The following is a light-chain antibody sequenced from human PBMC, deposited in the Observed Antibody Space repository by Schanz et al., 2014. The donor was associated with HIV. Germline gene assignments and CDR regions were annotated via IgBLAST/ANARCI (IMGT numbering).Light chain of an antibody. CDR2: GNN. V-gene: IGLV1-40*01. J-gene: IGLJ3*02. Sequence: QSVLTQPPSVSGAPGQRVTISCTGSSSNIGAGYDVNWYQQLPGTAPKLLIYGNNNRPSGVPDRFSGSGSDTSASLAISGLQSEDEADYYCAGWDDSLKVWVFGGGTKLTVL. CDR3: AGWDDSLKVWV. CDR1: SSNIGAGYD.